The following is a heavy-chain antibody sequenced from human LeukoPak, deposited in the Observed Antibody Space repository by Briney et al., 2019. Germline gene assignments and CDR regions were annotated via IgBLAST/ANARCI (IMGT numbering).Heavy chain of an antibody. CDR1: GGSISSYY. V-gene: IGHV4-59*01. CDR3: ARDSGYDYDY. Sequence: SETLSLTCTVSGGSISSYYWSWIRQPPGKGLEWIGYIYYTGSTNYNPSLKGRVPISVDTSKNQFSLDLSSVTAADTAVYYCARDSGYDYDYWGQGTLVTVSS. D-gene: IGHD5-12*01. J-gene: IGHJ4*02. CDR2: IYYTGST.